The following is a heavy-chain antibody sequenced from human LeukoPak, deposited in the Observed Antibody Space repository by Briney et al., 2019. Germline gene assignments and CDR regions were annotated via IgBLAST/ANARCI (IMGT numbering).Heavy chain of an antibody. J-gene: IGHJ4*02. CDR2: IRSDGSNK. D-gene: IGHD2-15*01. CDR3: AKTADVIVTFFDY. V-gene: IGHV3-30*02. Sequence: GGSLRLSCAASGFTFSSYGMHWVRQAPGKGLEWVAFIRSDGSNKYFADSVKGRFTISRDNSKNTLYLQMNSLRAEDTAVYYCAKTADVIVTFFDYWGQGTLVTVSS. CDR1: GFTFSSYG.